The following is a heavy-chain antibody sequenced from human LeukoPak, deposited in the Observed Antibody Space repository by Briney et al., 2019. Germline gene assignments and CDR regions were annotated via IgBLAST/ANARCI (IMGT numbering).Heavy chain of an antibody. CDR2: IRSKANSYAT. V-gene: IGHV3-73*01. D-gene: IGHD3-22*01. CDR1: GFTFSGSA. Sequence: GGTLRLSCAASGFTFSGSAMHWVRQASGKGLEWVGRIRSKANSYATAYAASVKGRFTISRDDPKNTAYLQMNSLKTEDTAVYYCTRPLYYYDSSGSQSGYWGQGTLVTVSS. CDR3: TRPLYYYDSSGSQSGY. J-gene: IGHJ4*02.